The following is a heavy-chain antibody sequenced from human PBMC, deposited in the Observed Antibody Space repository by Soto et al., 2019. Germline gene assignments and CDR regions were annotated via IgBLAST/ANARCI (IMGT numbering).Heavy chain of an antibody. D-gene: IGHD3-10*01. CDR3: ARDWYGSGSYYNIDY. CDR1: GFTFSRYA. J-gene: IGHJ4*02. V-gene: IGHV3-30-3*01. Sequence: GGSLRLSCAASGFTFSRYAMHWVRQAPGKGLEWVAVISYDGSNKYYADSVKGRFTISRDNSKNTLYLQMNSLRAEDAAVYYCARDWYGSGSYYNIDYWGQGTLVTVSS. CDR2: ISYDGSNK.